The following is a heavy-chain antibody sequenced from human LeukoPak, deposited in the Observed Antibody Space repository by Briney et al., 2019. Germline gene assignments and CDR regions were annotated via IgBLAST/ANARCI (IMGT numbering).Heavy chain of an antibody. D-gene: IGHD2-21*02. CDR3: AKDIAAFCGGDCYHKGFDY. J-gene: IGHJ4*02. Sequence: GSLRLSCAASGFTFHNYGMHWVRQAPGKGLEWVAVISYDGSNKYYADSVKGRFSISRDNSKNTLYLQMNSLRAEDTAVYYCAKDIAAFCGGDCYHKGFDYWGQGTLVIVSS. CDR1: GFTFHNYG. CDR2: ISYDGSNK. V-gene: IGHV3-30*18.